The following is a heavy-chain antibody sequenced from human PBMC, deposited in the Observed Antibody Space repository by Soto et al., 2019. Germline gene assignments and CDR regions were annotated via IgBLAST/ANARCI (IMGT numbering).Heavy chain of an antibody. D-gene: IGHD6-19*01. CDR2: INHSGST. CDR1: GGSFSGYY. J-gene: IGHJ4*02. V-gene: IGHV4-34*01. Sequence: QVQLQQWGAGLLKPSETLSLTCAVYGGSFSGYYWSWIRQPPGKGLEWIGEINHSGSTNYKPSLKSRVTISVDTSKNQFSLKLSSVTAADTAVYYCARGRGGNSYTSVAGSYWGQGTLVTVSS. CDR3: ARGRGGNSYTSVAGSY.